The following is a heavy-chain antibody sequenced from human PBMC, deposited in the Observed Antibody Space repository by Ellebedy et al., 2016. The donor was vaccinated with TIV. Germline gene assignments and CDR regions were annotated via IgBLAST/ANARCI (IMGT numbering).Heavy chain of an antibody. CDR3: ARKGSGSYFWADWYFDL. J-gene: IGHJ2*01. D-gene: IGHD3-10*01. CDR1: GYTFTSYY. CDR2: INPSGGST. V-gene: IGHV1-46*01. Sequence: ASVKVSCKASGYTFTSYYMHWVRQAPGQGLEWMGIINPSGGSTSYAQKFQGRVTITRDTSASTAYMELSSLRSEDTAVYYCARKGSGSYFWADWYFDLWGRGTLVTVSS.